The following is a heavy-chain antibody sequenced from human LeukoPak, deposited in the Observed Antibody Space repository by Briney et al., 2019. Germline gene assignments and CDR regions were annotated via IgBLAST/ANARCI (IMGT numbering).Heavy chain of an antibody. J-gene: IGHJ6*02. V-gene: IGHV4-59*01. Sequence: SETLSLTCTVSGGSISSYYWSWIRQPPGKGLEWIGYIYYSGSTNYNPSLKGRVTISVDTSKNQFSLKLSSVTAADTAVYYCARDQLGYCSSTSCYPYYYGMDVWGQGTTVTVSS. CDR3: ARDQLGYCSSTSCYPYYYGMDV. CDR2: IYYSGST. D-gene: IGHD2-2*01. CDR1: GGSISSYY.